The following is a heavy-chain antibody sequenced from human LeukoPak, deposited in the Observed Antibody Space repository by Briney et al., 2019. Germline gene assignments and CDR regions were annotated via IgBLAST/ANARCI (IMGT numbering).Heavy chain of an antibody. J-gene: IGHJ2*01. D-gene: IGHD1-14*01. CDR3: ARDQAAITTPLAWSFAL. Sequence: ASVQVSSKASAHTITFFYMHWVRQATGQGMEWMGLFNPARGTTSFAQKFPCRATIPRDTSTNTLSLDLTSLSSEDTAAAYCARDQAAITTPLAWSFALWGRGTLVTVSS. CDR2: FNPARGTT. V-gene: IGHV1-46*01. CDR1: AHTITFFY.